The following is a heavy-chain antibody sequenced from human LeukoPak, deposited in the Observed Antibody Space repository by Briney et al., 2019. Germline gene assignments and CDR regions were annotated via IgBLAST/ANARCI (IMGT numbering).Heavy chain of an antibody. CDR2: ISSSTTSYT. D-gene: IGHD4-17*01. CDR1: GFAFSDYY. CDR3: ARDLSYGDQNPFDY. J-gene: IGHJ4*02. Sequence: GGSLRLSCAASGFAFSDYYMSWIRQAPGKGLEWVSYISSSTTSYTNYADSVKGRFTISRDNAKNSLYLQMNSLRDEDTAVYYCARDLSYGDQNPFDYWGQGTLVTVSS. V-gene: IGHV3-11*06.